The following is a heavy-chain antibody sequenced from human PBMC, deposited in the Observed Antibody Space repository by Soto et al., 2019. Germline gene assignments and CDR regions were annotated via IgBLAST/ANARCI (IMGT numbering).Heavy chain of an antibody. J-gene: IGHJ3*02. CDR2: IYYSGST. Sequence: SETLSLTCTVSGGSISSSSYYWGWIRQPPGKGLEWIGSIYYSGSTYYNPSLKSRVTISVDTSKNQFSLKLSSVTAADTAVYYCARPTVAARPELFRNAFDIWGQGTMVTVSS. CDR3: ARPTVAARPELFRNAFDI. D-gene: IGHD6-6*01. V-gene: IGHV4-39*01. CDR1: GGSISSSSYY.